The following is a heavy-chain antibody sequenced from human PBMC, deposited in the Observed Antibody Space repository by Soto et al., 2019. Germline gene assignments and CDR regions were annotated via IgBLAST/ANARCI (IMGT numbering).Heavy chain of an antibody. CDR3: ARRQYSTSWHFDY. D-gene: IGHD6-13*01. V-gene: IGHV3-48*01. J-gene: IGHJ4*02. CDR1: GFTLSTYA. Sequence: EVQLVESGGALVQPGGSLRLSCTASGFTLSTYAMNWVRQAPGKGLEWVSYISGSSSTIYYADSVRGRFTISRDNAKNSLYLQMNSLRAEDTAVSYCARRQYSTSWHFDYWGQGTLVTVSS. CDR2: ISGSSSTI.